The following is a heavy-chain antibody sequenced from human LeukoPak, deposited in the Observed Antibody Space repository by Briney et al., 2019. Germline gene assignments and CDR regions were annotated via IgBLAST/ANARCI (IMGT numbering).Heavy chain of an antibody. Sequence: PSETLSLTCTVSGGSISRHYWSWIRQPPGKGLEWIGYIYYTGSTNYNPSLKSRVTISIDTSKNQFSLRLSSVTAADKAVYYCARDRFGGSGSYWTDYWGQGTLVTVSS. J-gene: IGHJ4*02. CDR1: GGSISRHY. V-gene: IGHV4-59*11. D-gene: IGHD1-26*01. CDR2: IYYTGST. CDR3: ARDRFGGSGSYWTDY.